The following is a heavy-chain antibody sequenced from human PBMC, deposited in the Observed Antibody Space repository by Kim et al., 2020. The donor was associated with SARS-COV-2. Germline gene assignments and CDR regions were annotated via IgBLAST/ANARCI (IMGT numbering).Heavy chain of an antibody. D-gene: IGHD2-15*01. J-gene: IGHJ4*02. CDR2: INHSGST. V-gene: IGHV4-34*01. CDR1: GGSFSGYY. Sequence: SETLSLTCAVYGGSFSGYYWCWIRQPPGKGLEWIGEINHSGSTNYNPSLKSRVTISVDTSKNQFSLKLSSVTAADTAVYYCARGRRGDIVVVVAATTPFDYWGQGTLVTVSS. CDR3: ARGRRGDIVVVVAATTPFDY.